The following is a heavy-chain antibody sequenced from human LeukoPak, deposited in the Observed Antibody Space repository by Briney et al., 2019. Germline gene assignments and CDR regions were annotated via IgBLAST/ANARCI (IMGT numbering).Heavy chain of an antibody. CDR1: GYTFTGYY. CDR2: INPNSGGT. D-gene: IGHD1-26*01. Sequence: VASVKVSCKASGYTFTGYYMHWVGQAPGQGLEWMGWINPNSGGTNYAQKFQGRVTMTRDTSISTAYMELSRLRSDDTAVYYCARLSIRGDIVGANDYWGQGTLVTVSS. V-gene: IGHV1-2*02. J-gene: IGHJ4*02. CDR3: ARLSIRGDIVGANDY.